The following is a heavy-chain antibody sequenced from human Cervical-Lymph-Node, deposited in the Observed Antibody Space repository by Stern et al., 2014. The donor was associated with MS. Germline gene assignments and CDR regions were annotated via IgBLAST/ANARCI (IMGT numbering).Heavy chain of an antibody. Sequence: QLQLQESGPGLVKPSQTLSLTCTVSGGSISSGSYYWSWIRQPAGKGLEWIGRIYTSGSTNYNPSLKSRVAISVDTSKNQFSRKLSSVTAADTAVYYCAIEWTIVVVTARNFWYFDLWGRGTLVTVSS. J-gene: IGHJ2*01. V-gene: IGHV4-61*02. CDR2: IYTSGST. CDR1: GGSISSGSYY. CDR3: AIEWTIVVVTARNFWYFDL. D-gene: IGHD2-21*02.